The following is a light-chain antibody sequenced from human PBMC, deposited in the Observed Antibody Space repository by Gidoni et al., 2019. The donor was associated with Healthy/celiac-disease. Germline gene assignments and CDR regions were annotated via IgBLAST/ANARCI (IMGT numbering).Light chain of an antibody. CDR3: QQSYSTLGT. V-gene: IGKV1-39*01. Sequence: DIQMTQSPSSLSASVGERVTITCRASQSISSYLNWYQQKPGKAPKLLIDAASIFQSGGPSRCSGSGSGTDFILTISSLQPEDFATYYCQQSYSTLGTFGQGTKVEIK. CDR1: QSISSY. CDR2: AAS. J-gene: IGKJ1*01.